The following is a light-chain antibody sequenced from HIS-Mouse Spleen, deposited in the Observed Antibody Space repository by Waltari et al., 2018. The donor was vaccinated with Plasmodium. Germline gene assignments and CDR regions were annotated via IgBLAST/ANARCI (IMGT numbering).Light chain of an antibody. V-gene: IGKV1-5*03. CDR1: QSISSW. CDR3: QQYNSYSWT. Sequence: DIQMTPSPSTLSASVRDRVTITCRASQSISSWLAWYQQKPGKAPKLLIYKASSVESGVPSRFSGSGSGTEFTLTISSLQPDDFATYYCQQYNSYSWTFGQGTKVEIK. CDR2: KAS. J-gene: IGKJ1*01.